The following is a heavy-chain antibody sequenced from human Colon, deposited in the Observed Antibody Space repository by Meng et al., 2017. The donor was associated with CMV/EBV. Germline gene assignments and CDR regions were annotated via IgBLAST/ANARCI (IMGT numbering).Heavy chain of an antibody. CDR3: ARDGFTYGYYFDY. J-gene: IGHJ4*02. Sequence: GESLKISCAASGFPFSSYSMNWVRQAPGKGLEWVSSITSSSSSTYYADLVQGRFTISRDNAKNLLYLQMTSLRAEDTAVYYCARDGFTYGYYFDYWGQGTLVTVSS. V-gene: IGHV3-21*06. CDR1: GFPFSSYS. CDR2: ITSSSSST. D-gene: IGHD5-18*01.